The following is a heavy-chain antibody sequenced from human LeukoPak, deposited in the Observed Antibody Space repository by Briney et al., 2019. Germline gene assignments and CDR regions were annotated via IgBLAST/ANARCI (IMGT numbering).Heavy chain of an antibody. Sequence: SETLSLTCTVSGGSISSSSYYWGWIRQPPGKGLEWIGSIYYSGSTYYNPSLKSRVTISVDTSKNQFSLKLSSVTAADTAVYYCASQRVGASPTSPAYFDYWGQGTLVTVSS. CDR1: GGSISSSSYY. CDR3: ASQRVGASPTSPAYFDY. CDR2: IYYSGST. D-gene: IGHD1-26*01. V-gene: IGHV4-39*07. J-gene: IGHJ4*02.